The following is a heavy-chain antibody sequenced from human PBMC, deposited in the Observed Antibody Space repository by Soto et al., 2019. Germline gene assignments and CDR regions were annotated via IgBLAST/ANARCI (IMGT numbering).Heavy chain of an antibody. J-gene: IGHJ5*02. D-gene: IGHD3-3*01. Sequence: SETLSLTWAVDGGSFSGYYWSWIRQPPGKGLEWIGEINHSGSTNYNPSLKSRVTISVDTSKNQFSLKLSSVTAADTAVYYCARGWTAFWSGYYTVGNWFDPWGQGTLVTVSS. CDR1: GGSFSGYY. V-gene: IGHV4-34*01. CDR3: ARGWTAFWSGYYTVGNWFDP. CDR2: INHSGST.